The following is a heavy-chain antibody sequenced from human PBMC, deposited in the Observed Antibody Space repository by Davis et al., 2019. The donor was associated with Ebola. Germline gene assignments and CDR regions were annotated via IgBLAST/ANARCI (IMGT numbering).Heavy chain of an antibody. Sequence: GESLKISCEASGFTLISYAMSWVRQAPGKGLEWVSHISGTGKNTDYADSVKGRFTISRDNPKNTLFLQLNSLRVEDTTIYYCARDSDVWGGGYWGQGTTVTVSS. D-gene: IGHD3-16*01. CDR2: ISGTGKNT. V-gene: IGHV3-23*01. CDR1: GFTLISYA. J-gene: IGHJ6*02. CDR3: ARDSDVWGGGY.